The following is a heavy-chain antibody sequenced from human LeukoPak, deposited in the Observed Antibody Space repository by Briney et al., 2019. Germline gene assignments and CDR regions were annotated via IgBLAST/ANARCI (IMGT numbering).Heavy chain of an antibody. D-gene: IGHD6-13*01. J-gene: IGHJ6*02. CDR1: GVSISSYY. V-gene: IGHV4-59*01. CDR3: ARVHGYSSSWSPYYYYGMDV. CDR2: IYYSGST. Sequence: SETLSLTCTVSGVSISSYYWSWIRQPPGKGLEWIGYIYYSGSTNYNPSLKSRVTISVDTSKNQFSLKLSSVTAADTAVYYCARVHGYSSSWSPYYYYGMDVWGQGTTVTVSS.